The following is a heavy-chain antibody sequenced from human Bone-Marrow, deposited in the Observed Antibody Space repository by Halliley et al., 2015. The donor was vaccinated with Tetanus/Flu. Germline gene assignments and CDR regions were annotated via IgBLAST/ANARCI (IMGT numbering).Heavy chain of an antibody. J-gene: IGHJ4*02. V-gene: IGHV4-31*02. D-gene: IGHD2-21*02. CDR3: AKGYISYGDSSSFFGV. CDR2: ILDSDNT. Sequence: IGFILDSDNTNYNPALKSRVSISVDPSKNQFPLKLTSVTAADTAVYFCAKGYISYGDSSSFFGVWGPGALVPVSS.